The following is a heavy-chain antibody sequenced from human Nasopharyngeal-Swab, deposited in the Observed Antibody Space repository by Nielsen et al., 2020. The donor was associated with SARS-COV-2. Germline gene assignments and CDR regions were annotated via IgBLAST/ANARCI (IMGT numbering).Heavy chain of an antibody. CDR2: IHYTGKT. CDR1: GGSISSDNYF. J-gene: IGHJ3*01. Sequence: SETLSLTCTVSGGSISSDNYFWSWIRQRPGKGLEWIGYIHYTGKTYYNPSLESRLTISLDTSRNQLSLMLRSVTAADTAVYYCAREVINQAVSDVFDFWGQGTMVTVSS. CDR3: AREVINQAVSDVFDF. D-gene: IGHD3-16*02. V-gene: IGHV4-31*03.